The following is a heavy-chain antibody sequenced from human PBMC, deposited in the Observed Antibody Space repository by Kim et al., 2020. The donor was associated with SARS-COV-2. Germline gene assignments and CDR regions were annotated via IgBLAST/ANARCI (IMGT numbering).Heavy chain of an antibody. CDR3: ARHPVRLFGVLITGFDY. Sequence: SETLSLTCTVSGGSINSSTYYWGWIRQPPGKALEWIGSIYYSGSSYYNPSLKSRVTISVDTSKNQFSLRLSSVTAADTAVYYCARHPVRLFGVLITGFDYWGQGTLVTVSS. J-gene: IGHJ4*02. CDR1: GGSINSSTYY. D-gene: IGHD3-3*01. CDR2: IYYSGSS. V-gene: IGHV4-39*01.